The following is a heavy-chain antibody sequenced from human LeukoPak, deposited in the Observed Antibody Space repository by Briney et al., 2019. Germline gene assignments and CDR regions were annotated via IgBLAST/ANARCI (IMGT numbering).Heavy chain of an antibody. D-gene: IGHD3-22*01. J-gene: IGHJ4*02. V-gene: IGHV3-48*03. CDR3: ANSVYDNSGYYSFDY. CDR1: GFTFSSYE. Sequence: GGSLRLSCAASGFTFSSYEMNWVRQAPGKGLEWVSYISSSGSTIYHADSVKGRFTISRDNSKNTLYLQMNSLRVEDTAVYYCANSVYDNSGYYSFDYWGQGTLVTVSS. CDR2: ISSSGSTI.